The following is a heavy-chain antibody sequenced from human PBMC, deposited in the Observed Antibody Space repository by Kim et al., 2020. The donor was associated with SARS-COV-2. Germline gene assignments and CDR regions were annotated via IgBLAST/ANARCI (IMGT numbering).Heavy chain of an antibody. CDR3: ARLSYYDSSGYYGAPYYYGMDV. Sequence: SVKVSCKASGGTFSSYAISWVRQAPGQGLEWMGGIIPIFGTANYAQKFQGRVTITADESTSTAYMELSSLRSEDTAVYYCARLSYYDSSGYYGAPYYYGMDVWGQGTTVTVSS. J-gene: IGHJ6*02. D-gene: IGHD3-22*01. CDR2: IIPIFGTA. V-gene: IGHV1-69*13. CDR1: GGTFSSYA.